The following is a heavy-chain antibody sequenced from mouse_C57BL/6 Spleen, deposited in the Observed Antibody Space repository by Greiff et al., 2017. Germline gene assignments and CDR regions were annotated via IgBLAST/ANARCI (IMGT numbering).Heavy chain of an antibody. CDR2: IYPGDGDT. CDR1: GYAFSSSW. Sequence: QVQLQQSGPELVKPGASVKISCKASGYAFSSSWMNWVKQRPGKGLEWIGRIYPGDGDTNYNGKFKGKATLTADKSSSTAYMQLSSLTSEDSAVYFCARNYVSSFDYWGQGTTLTVSS. J-gene: IGHJ2*01. V-gene: IGHV1-82*01. D-gene: IGHD1-1*01. CDR3: ARNYVSSFDY.